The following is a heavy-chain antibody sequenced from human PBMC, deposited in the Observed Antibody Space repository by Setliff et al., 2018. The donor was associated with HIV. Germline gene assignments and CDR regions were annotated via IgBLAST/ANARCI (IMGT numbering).Heavy chain of an antibody. J-gene: IGHJ4*02. D-gene: IGHD1-20*01. CDR2: INHSGST. V-gene: IGHV4-34*01. CDR3: ATGITMAPDY. CDR1: GESFSGYF. Sequence: PSETLSLTCAVYGESFSGYFWSWIRQPPGKGLEWIGEINHSGSTNYHPSLKSRVSISVATSKNQFSLKLTSVTAADTAVYYCATGITMAPDYWGQGSLVT.